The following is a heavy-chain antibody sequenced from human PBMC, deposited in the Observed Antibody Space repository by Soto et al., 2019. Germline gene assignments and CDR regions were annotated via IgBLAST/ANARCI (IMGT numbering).Heavy chain of an antibody. CDR3: AKDPPITGRFDY. J-gene: IGHJ4*02. V-gene: IGHV3-23*01. CDR2: ISGSGGST. CDR1: GFTFGDYA. D-gene: IGHD1-20*01. Sequence: GSLRLSCTASGFTFGDYAMSWFRQAPGKGLEWVSVISGSGGSTYYADSVKGRFTISRDNSKSTLYLQMNSLRAEDTALYYCAKDPPITGRFDYWGQGTLVTVSS.